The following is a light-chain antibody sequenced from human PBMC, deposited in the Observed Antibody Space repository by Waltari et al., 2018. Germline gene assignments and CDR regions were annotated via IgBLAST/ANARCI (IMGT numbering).Light chain of an antibody. V-gene: IGKV2-30*02. CDR1: QGLVHNSGHIY. Sequence: DVVVTQSPLSLPVTLGQPASISCRSSQGLVHNSGHIYLNWFHQRPGQSPRRLIYEVSKRDSGVPDRFSGSGSGTDFTLKISRVEAEDVGVYYCMQASHWPPAFGQGTKVEIQ. CDR2: EVS. J-gene: IGKJ1*01. CDR3: MQASHWPPA.